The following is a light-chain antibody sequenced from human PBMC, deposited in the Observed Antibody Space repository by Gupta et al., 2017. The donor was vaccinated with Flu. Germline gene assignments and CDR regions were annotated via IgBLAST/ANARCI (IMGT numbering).Light chain of an antibody. J-gene: IGKJ1*01. CDR2: WAS. CDR3: QQSYTTPRT. CDR1: QSVLYTSNNKNY. V-gene: IGKV4-1*01. Sequence: DIVMTQSPDSLAVSLGERDTINCKSSQSVLYTSNNKNYLAWYQQKPGQPPKLLIYWASARESGVPDRFSGSGSGTDFTLTIGSLQAEDVAVYYCQQSYTTPRTFGQGTKVEIK.